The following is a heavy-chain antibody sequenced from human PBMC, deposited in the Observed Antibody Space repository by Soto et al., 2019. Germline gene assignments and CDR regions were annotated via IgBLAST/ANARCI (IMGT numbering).Heavy chain of an antibody. Sequence: QVQLVQSGAEVKKPGASVKVSCKASGYTFTSYGISWVRQAPGQGLEWMGWISAYNGNTNYAQKLQGRVNMTTDPSTSTVYMELRSLRSDDTAVYYCARLRVSGYESDAFDIWGQGTMVTVSS. V-gene: IGHV1-18*01. J-gene: IGHJ3*02. CDR3: ARLRVSGYESDAFDI. D-gene: IGHD5-12*01. CDR1: GYTFTSYG. CDR2: ISAYNGNT.